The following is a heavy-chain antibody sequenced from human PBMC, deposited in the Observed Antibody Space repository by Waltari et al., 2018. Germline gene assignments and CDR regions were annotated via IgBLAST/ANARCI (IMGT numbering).Heavy chain of an antibody. J-gene: IGHJ4*02. Sequence: QVQLVQSGAEVKKPGASVKVSCKASGYTFTSYDINWVRQATGHGLEWMGWMTPNSGTTGYAQKFQGRVTMTRNTSISTAYMELSSLRSEDTAVYYCARGQEWLEKLIDYWGQGTLVTVSS. CDR2: MTPNSGTT. V-gene: IGHV1-8*01. CDR1: GYTFTSYD. D-gene: IGHD6-19*01. CDR3: ARGQEWLEKLIDY.